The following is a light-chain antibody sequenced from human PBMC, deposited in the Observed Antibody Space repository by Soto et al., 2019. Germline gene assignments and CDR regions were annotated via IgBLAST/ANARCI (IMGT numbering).Light chain of an antibody. J-gene: IGKJ4*01. CDR1: QSIGAS. CDR2: KAS. Sequence: DIQMTQSPSTLYASVGDRVTITCRASQSIGASLAWFQQKPGKAPNLLIYKASSLESGVPTRFSGSGSGTDFTHTISTQQPNDFATYYCQQYNSSPLTFGGGTKVQIK. V-gene: IGKV1-5*03. CDR3: QQYNSSPLT.